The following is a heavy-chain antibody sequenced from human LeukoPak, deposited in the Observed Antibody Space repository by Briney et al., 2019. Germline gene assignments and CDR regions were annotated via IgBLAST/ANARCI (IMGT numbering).Heavy chain of an antibody. J-gene: IGHJ4*02. CDR3: AKDSDSYSYGSTYYYDSSGLPIFDY. V-gene: IGHV3-23*01. D-gene: IGHD3-22*01. CDR1: GFTFSSYG. Sequence: PGGSLRLSCAASGFTFSSYGMSWVRQAPGKGLEWVSAISGSGGSTYYADSVKGRFTISGDNSKNTLYLQMNSLRAEDTAAYYCAKDSDSYSYGSTYYYDSSGLPIFDYWGQGTLVTVSS. CDR2: ISGSGGST.